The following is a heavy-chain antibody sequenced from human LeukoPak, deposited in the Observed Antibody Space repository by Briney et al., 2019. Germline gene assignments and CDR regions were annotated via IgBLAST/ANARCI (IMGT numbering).Heavy chain of an antibody. CDR1: GFTFSSYW. D-gene: IGHD3-10*01. CDR3: ARGHYYEAFDI. J-gene: IGHJ3*02. Sequence: PGGSLRLSCAASGFTFSSYWMHWVRQAPGKGLVWVSRINTDGSSTSYADSVKGRFTISRDNAKNTLYLQMNSLRAEDTAVYYCARGHYYEAFDIWGQGTMVTVSS. V-gene: IGHV3-74*01. CDR2: INTDGSST.